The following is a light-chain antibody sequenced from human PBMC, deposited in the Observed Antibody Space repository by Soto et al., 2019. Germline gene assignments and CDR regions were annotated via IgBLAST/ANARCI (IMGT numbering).Light chain of an antibody. CDR2: DVS. CDR1: SSDVGGYNY. CDR3: SSYAGSNSVV. V-gene: IGLV2-11*01. J-gene: IGLJ2*01. Sequence: QSALTQPRSVSGSPGQSVTISCTGTSSDVGGYNYVSWYQQHPGKAPKLMIYDVSTRPSGVPDRFSGSKSGNTASLTISGLQAGDEADYYCSSYAGSNSVVFGGGTKLTVL.